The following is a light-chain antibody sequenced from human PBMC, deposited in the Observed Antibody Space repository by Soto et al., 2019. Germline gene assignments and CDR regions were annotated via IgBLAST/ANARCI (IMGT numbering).Light chain of an antibody. CDR2: AAS. V-gene: IGKV1-9*01. CDR3: QQLDSYPYT. CDR1: QDISSN. Sequence: DLQLTQSPSFLSASVGDRVTITCRASQDISSNLAWYQQKPGTAPKLLIYAASTLQSGVPSGFSGSGSGTDFALTISSLQPEDFATYFCQQLDSYPYTFGQGTKLQI. J-gene: IGKJ2*01.